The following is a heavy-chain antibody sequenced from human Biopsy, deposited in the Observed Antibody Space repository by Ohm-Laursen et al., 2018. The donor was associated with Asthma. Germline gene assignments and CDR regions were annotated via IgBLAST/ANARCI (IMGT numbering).Heavy chain of an antibody. CDR1: GGTLNNYA. Sequence: VASVKVSCKSSGGTLNNYAINWVRQAPGQGLEWMGGISPILGSIKYAQKFQDRVTISADVFRNTVHLELSSLRSEDTAVLYCAKARCYYFYCDMEVWGQGTTVTVSS. D-gene: IGHD3-3*01. J-gene: IGHJ6*02. CDR3: AKARCYYFYCDMEV. CDR2: ISPILGSI. V-gene: IGHV1-69*13.